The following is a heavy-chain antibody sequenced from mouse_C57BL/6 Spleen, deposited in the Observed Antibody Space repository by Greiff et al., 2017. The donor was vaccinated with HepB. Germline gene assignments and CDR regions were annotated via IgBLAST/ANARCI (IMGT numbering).Heavy chain of an antibody. Sequence: QVQLQQSGAELVKPGASVKMSCKASGYTFTSYWITWVKQRPGQGLGWIGDIYPGSGSTNYNEKFKSKATLTVDTSSSTAYMQLSSLTSEDSAVDYCAREGAYDGSSYGGYWGQGTTLTVSS. CDR1: GYTFTSYW. V-gene: IGHV1-55*01. J-gene: IGHJ2*01. D-gene: IGHD1-1*01. CDR3: AREGAYDGSSYGGY. CDR2: IYPGSGST.